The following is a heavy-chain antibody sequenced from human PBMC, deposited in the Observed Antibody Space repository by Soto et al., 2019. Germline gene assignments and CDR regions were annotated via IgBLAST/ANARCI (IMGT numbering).Heavy chain of an antibody. CDR1: GDSVSINIAA. CDR3: ARDRYSSGWYEYYGMDV. V-gene: IGHV6-1*01. J-gene: IGHJ6*02. CDR2: TYYRSKWYN. D-gene: IGHD6-19*01. Sequence: SQTLSLTCAISGDSVSINIAAWNWIRQSPLRVLEWLGRTYYRSKWYNDYAVSVKSRITINPDTSKNQFYLRLNSVTPEDTAVYYCARDRYSSGWYEYYGMDVWGQGTTVTVSS.